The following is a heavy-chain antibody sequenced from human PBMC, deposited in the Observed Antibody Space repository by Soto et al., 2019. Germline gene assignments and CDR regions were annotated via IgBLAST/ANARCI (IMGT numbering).Heavy chain of an antibody. CDR1: GYTFTNYA. CDR3: ARSSGYYYLEY. J-gene: IGHJ4*02. Sequence: QVQLVQSGAEVKKPGASVKVSCKASGYTFTNYAMLWVRQAPGQRLEWMGWINAGNGNTKYSQQFQGRVTITRDTSASTAYMELSSLRSEDTAVYYCARSSGYYYLEYWGQGTLVTVSS. CDR2: INAGNGNT. D-gene: IGHD3-22*01. V-gene: IGHV1-3*01.